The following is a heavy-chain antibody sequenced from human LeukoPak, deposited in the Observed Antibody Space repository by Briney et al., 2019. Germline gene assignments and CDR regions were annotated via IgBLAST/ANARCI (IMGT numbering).Heavy chain of an antibody. CDR3: AKNRGAGSHYYYHMNV. J-gene: IGHJ6*03. CDR2: ISGSGGGT. Sequence: GGSLRLSWAALGLTFGTYAMSWVRQAEGKGREWVSLISGSGGGTYYADSVKGRFTISRDNSKNTLYLQLNSLRVEDTAVYYCAKNRGAGSHYYYHMNVWGKGTTVTVSS. CDR1: GLTFGTYA. V-gene: IGHV3-23*01. D-gene: IGHD1-26*01.